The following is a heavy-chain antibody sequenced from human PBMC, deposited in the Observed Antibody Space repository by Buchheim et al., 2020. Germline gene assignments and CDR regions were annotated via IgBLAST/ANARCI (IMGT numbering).Heavy chain of an antibody. CDR1: GGSISSSSYY. CDR3: ARYLGYCPGSSCYSGLQFAFDI. D-gene: IGHD2-15*01. Sequence: QVQLQQWGAGLLAPSETLSLTCTVSGGSISSSSYYWGWIRQPPGKGLEWIGSTYYSGNTFYNPSLKSRVAMSVDTSKNQFSLKLSSVTAADTAVYYCARYLGYCPGSSCYSGLQFAFDIWGQGT. CDR2: TYYSGNT. J-gene: IGHJ3*02. V-gene: IGHV4-39*01.